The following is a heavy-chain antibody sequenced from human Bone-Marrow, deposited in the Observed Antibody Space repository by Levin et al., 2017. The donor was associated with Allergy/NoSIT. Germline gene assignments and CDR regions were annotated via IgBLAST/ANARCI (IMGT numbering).Heavy chain of an antibody. V-gene: IGHV3-33*01. CDR2: IWYDGSNK. CDR1: GFTFSSYG. D-gene: IGHD3-22*01. J-gene: IGHJ4*02. CDR3: ARDQVGSGYLTVDC. Sequence: RGESLKISCAASGFTFSSYGMHWVRQAPGKGLEWVAVIWYDGSNKYYTDSVKGRFTISRDNSKNTLYLQMNSLRAEDTAVYYCARDQVGSGYLTVDCWGQGTLVTVSS.